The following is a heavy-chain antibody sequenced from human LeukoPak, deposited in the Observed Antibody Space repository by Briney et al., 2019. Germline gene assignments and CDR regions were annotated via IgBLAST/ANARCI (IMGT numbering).Heavy chain of an antibody. Sequence: SSETLSLTCAVYGGSFSGYYWSWIRQPPGKGLEWIGEINHSGSTNYNLSLKSRVTISVDTSKNQFSLKLSSVTAADTAVYYCARLPIGYCSGGSCYPFDYWGQGTLVTVPS. J-gene: IGHJ4*02. CDR2: INHSGST. CDR3: ARLPIGYCSGGSCYPFDY. D-gene: IGHD2-15*01. CDR1: GGSFSGYY. V-gene: IGHV4-34*01.